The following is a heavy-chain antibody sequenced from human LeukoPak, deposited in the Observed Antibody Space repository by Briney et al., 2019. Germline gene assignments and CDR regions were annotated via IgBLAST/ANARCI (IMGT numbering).Heavy chain of an antibody. CDR3: ARVKKWTMIVESTWAFDI. D-gene: IGHD3-22*01. CDR1: GGSISTYY. V-gene: IGHV4-59*01. CDR2: IYYNGAT. Sequence: SETLSLTCTVSGGSISTYYWSWIRQPPGKGLEWIGYIYYNGATDYNPSLKSRVTISVDTSKNEFSLKLSSVTAADTAVYYCARVKKWTMIVESTWAFDIWGQGTMVTVSS. J-gene: IGHJ3*02.